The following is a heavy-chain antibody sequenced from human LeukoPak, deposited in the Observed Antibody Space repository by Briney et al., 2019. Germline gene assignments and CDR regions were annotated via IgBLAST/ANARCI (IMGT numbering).Heavy chain of an antibody. CDR1: GYTFTSYD. J-gene: IGHJ6*03. CDR2: MNPNSGNT. Sequence: ASVKVSCKASGYTFTSYDINWVRQATGQGLEWMGWMNPNSGNTGYAQKFQGRVTMTRNTPISTAYMELSSLRSEDTAVYYCARGFQQLVFNYYYYMDVWGKGTTVTVSS. CDR3: ARGFQQLVFNYYYYMDV. V-gene: IGHV1-8*01. D-gene: IGHD6-13*01.